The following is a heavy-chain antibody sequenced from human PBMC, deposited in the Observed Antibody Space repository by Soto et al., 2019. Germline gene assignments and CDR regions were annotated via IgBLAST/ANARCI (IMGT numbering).Heavy chain of an antibody. CDR1: GYTFTSYG. Sequence: ASVKVSCKASGYTFTSYGISWVRQAPGQGLEWMGWISAYNGNTNYAQKLQGRVTMTTDTSTSTAYMELRSLRSDDTAVYYCARDLKIFGVVITPAYGMDVWGQGTTVTVSS. V-gene: IGHV1-18*01. CDR3: ARDLKIFGVVITPAYGMDV. J-gene: IGHJ6*02. CDR2: ISAYNGNT. D-gene: IGHD3-3*01.